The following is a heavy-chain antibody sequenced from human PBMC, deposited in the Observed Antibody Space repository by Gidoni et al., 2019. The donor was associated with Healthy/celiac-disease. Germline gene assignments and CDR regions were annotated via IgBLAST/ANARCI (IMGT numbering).Heavy chain of an antibody. CDR2: IYSGGST. J-gene: IGHJ6*02. D-gene: IGHD3-3*01. V-gene: IGHV3-66*02. Sequence: QLVESGGGLVQPGGSLRLSCAASGFTVSSNYMSWVRQAPGKGLEWVSVIYSGGSTYYADSVKGRFTTSRDNSKNTLCLQMNSLRAEDTAVYYCARRKFWSGYYYGMDVWGQGTTVTVSS. CDR3: ARRKFWSGYYYGMDV. CDR1: GFTVSSNY.